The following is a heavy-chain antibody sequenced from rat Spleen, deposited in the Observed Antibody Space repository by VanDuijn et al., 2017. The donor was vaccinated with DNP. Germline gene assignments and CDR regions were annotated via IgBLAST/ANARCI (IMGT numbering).Heavy chain of an antibody. Sequence: EVQLVESGGGLVQPGRSLKLSCAASGFTFSNYGMAWVRQAPTKGLEWVASINTDGSNTYYRDSVKGRFSVSRDDAKGNLYLQMDSLRSEDTATYYCARGGTYYFDYWGQGVMVTVSS. V-gene: IGHV5S13*01. CDR2: INTDGSNT. J-gene: IGHJ2*01. CDR3: ARGGTYYFDY. CDR1: GFTFSNYG.